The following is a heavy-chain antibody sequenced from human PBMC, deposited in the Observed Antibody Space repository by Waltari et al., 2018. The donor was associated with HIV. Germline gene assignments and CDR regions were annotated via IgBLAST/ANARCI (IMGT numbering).Heavy chain of an antibody. V-gene: IGHV3-53*01. CDR1: GFTVSSNY. CDR2: IYSGGST. D-gene: IGHD5-12*01. J-gene: IGHJ4*02. CDR3: ARDPEMATKWGY. Sequence: EVQLVESGGGLIQPGGSLRLSCAASGFTVSSNYMSWVRQAPGKGVEWGSVIYSGGSTYYADSVKGRFTISRDNSKNTLYLQMNSLRAEDAAVYYCARDPEMATKWGYWGQGTLVTVSS.